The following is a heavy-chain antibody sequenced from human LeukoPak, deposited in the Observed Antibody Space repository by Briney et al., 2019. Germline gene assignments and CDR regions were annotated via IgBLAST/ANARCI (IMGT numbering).Heavy chain of an antibody. CDR3: ARLACGGYCPLTYYFDY. CDR2: IYWDDDK. J-gene: IGHJ4*02. CDR1: GFSLSTSGVG. D-gene: IGHD2-21*02. Sequence: SGPTLVKPTQTLTLTCTFSGFSLSTSGVGVGWIRQPPGKALEWLALIYWDDDKRYSPSLKSRLTITKDTSKNQVVLTMTNMDPVDTATYYCARLACGGYCPLTYYFDYWGQGTLVTVSS. V-gene: IGHV2-5*02.